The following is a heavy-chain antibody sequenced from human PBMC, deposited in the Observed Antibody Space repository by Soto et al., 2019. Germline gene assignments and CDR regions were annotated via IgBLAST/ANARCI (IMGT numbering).Heavy chain of an antibody. V-gene: IGHV4-39*01. CDR2: IYYSGST. D-gene: IGHD3-22*01. J-gene: IGHJ4*02. CDR3: ARLGGYYQALDS. Sequence: SETLSLTCTVSGGSISSRSYYWGRIRQPPGKGLEWIGSIYYSGSTYYNPSLKSRVTISVDTSKNQFSLKLSPVTAADTAVYYCARLGGYYQALDSWGQGTLVTVSS. CDR1: GGSISSRSYY.